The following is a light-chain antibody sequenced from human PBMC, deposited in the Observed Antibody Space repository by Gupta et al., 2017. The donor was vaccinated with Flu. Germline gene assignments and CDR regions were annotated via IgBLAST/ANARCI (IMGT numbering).Light chain of an antibody. V-gene: IGLV2-11*01. CDR3: KSDGDTIV. CDR1: SSDVGAYDY. J-gene: IGLJ2*01. Sequence: QSALTQPRSVSGSPGQSVAISCTGTSSDVGAYDYVSWYQQHPGQAPKLIIDDGNKRPAGVPDRFTGSKSGNTASLTISGRQSEDEDDYHCKSDGDTIVFGGGTRLTVL. CDR2: DGN.